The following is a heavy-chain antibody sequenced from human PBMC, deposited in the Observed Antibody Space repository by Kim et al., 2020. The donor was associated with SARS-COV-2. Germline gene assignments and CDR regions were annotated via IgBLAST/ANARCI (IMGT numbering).Heavy chain of an antibody. J-gene: IGHJ4*02. CDR1: GYTFTSLD. CDR2: MSPRRGET. CDR3: ARGIEAGVDY. V-gene: IGHV1-8*01. Sequence: ASVKVSCKASGYTFTSLDVNWVRQAPGQGLEWMGWMSPRRGETGYGQKFQGRVTMTRDTSTSTAYMELTGLTFEDTAVYFCARGIEAGVDYWGQGTLVTVSS. D-gene: IGHD6-19*01.